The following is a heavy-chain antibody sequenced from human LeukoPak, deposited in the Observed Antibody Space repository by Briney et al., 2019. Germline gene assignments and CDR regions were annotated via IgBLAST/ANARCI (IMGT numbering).Heavy chain of an antibody. Sequence: SETLSLTCTVSGGSISTYYWSWIRQPPGKGLEWIGHIYTSGITNYNPSLKSRVTLSVDTSKNEFSLKLSFMTAADTAVYYCARGGNSALQHWGQGTLVTVFS. D-gene: IGHD4-23*01. J-gene: IGHJ1*01. CDR3: ARGGNSALQH. V-gene: IGHV4-4*09. CDR2: IYTSGIT. CDR1: GGSISTYY.